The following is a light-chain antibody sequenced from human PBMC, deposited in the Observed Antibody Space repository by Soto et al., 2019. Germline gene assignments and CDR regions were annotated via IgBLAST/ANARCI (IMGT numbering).Light chain of an antibody. Sequence: EIVRTHSPTTLSVSPWQRSTLSFRASQSVSYNLAWYQHRPGQAPRLLIYGTSRRATGIPDRFSGSGSGTDFTLTISRLEPEDFAVYYCQQYGSSGTFGQGTKVDI. CDR2: GTS. CDR3: QQYGSSGT. V-gene: IGKV3-20*01. CDR1: QSVSYN. J-gene: IGKJ1*01.